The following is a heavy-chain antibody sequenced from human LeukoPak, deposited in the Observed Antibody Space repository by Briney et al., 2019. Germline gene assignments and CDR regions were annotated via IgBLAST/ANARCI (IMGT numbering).Heavy chain of an antibody. CDR3: AKSPSGRSRISRFDY. J-gene: IGHJ4*02. CDR2: IDKKDKGYATAT. CDR1: GFTFSGSA. V-gene: IGHV3-73*01. Sequence: GGSLKLSCAASGFTFSGSAIHWVRQSSGKGLEWVGQIDKKDKGYATATAHAASVKGRFTISRDNSKNTLSLQMNSLRAEDTAVYYCAKSPSGRSRISRFDYWGQGILVTVSS. D-gene: IGHD1-26*01.